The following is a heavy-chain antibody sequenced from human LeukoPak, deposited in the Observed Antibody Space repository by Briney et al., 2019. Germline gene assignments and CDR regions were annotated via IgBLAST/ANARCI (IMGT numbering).Heavy chain of an antibody. J-gene: IGHJ3*02. CDR1: GFTVSNHH. D-gene: IGHD3-16*01. V-gene: IGHV3-53*01. CDR2: IFSGGNT. Sequence: PGGSLILSCGASGFTVSNHHMSWVRQTPGKGLEWVSVIFSGGNTYYIDSVKGRFTISRDNSKNTLYLQMNRLRAEDTAVYYCARDGGWPGYFDIWGQGTMVTVSS. CDR3: ARDGGWPGYFDI.